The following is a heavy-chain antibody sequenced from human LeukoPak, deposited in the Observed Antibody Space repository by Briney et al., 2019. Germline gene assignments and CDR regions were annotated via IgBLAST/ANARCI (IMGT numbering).Heavy chain of an antibody. V-gene: IGHV1-8*01. CDR3: ARVGGDNYDILTGYRNYYMDV. J-gene: IGHJ6*03. Sequence: ASVKVSCKASGYTFTSYDINWVRQATGQGLEWMGWMNPNSGNTGYAQKFQGRVTMTRNTSISTAYMELSSLRSEDTAVYYCARVGGDNYDILTGYRNYYMDVWGKGTTVTISS. CDR2: MNPNSGNT. D-gene: IGHD3-9*01. CDR1: GYTFTSYD.